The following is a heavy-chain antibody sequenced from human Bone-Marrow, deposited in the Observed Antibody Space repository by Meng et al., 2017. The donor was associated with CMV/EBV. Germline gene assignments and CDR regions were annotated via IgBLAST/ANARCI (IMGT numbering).Heavy chain of an antibody. Sequence: AAYVCTFNSMARNWGSQAPGKGLKWGANISDSGADRYYPDSVKGRFTISRDNSNKTLNLQMNSLRAEDTAIYYCAKSRNGYGGEDHWGQGVLVTVSS. CDR3: AKSRNGYGGEDH. D-gene: IGHD5-12*01. V-gene: IGHV3-23*01. J-gene: IGHJ4*02. CDR2: ISDSGADR. CDR1: VCTFNSMA.